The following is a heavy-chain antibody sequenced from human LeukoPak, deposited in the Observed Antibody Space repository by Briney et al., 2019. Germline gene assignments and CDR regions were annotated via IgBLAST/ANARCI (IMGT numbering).Heavy chain of an antibody. J-gene: IGHJ5*02. CDR3: ARGPPRLNWFDP. Sequence: ASVKVSCKASGYTFSSYAMHWVRQAPGQRLEWMGWTNGGNGNTKYSQKLQGRVTITRDTSASTAYMELRSLRSEDTAVFYCARGPPRLNWFDPWGQGILVTVSS. CDR1: GYTFSSYA. CDR2: TNGGNGNT. D-gene: IGHD6-25*01. V-gene: IGHV1-3*01.